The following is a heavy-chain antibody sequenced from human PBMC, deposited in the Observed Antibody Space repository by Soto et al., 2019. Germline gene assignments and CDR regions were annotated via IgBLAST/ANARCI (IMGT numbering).Heavy chain of an antibody. CDR3: AREGQQLDY. V-gene: IGHV3-33*01. Sequence: QVQLVESGGGVVQPGRSLRLSCAASGFTFSSYGMHWVRQAPGKGLEWVAVIWYDGSNKYYADSVKGRFTISRDNSKNTLYLQMNSRGAEDTAVYYCAREGQQLDYWGQGTLVTVSS. J-gene: IGHJ4*02. D-gene: IGHD6-13*01. CDR1: GFTFSSYG. CDR2: IWYDGSNK.